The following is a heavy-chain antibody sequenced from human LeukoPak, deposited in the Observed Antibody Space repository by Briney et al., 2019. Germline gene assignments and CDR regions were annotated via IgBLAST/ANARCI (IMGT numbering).Heavy chain of an antibody. V-gene: IGHV3-23*01. CDR1: GFTFSSYA. Sequence: PGGSLRLSCAASGFTFSSYAMHWVRQAPGKGLEWVSAISGSGGSTYYADSVKGRFTISRDNSKNTLYLQMNSLRAEDTAVYYCAKGQGSSGWYDFQDYWGQGTLVTVSS. CDR2: ISGSGGST. J-gene: IGHJ4*02. CDR3: AKGQGSSGWYDFQDY. D-gene: IGHD6-19*01.